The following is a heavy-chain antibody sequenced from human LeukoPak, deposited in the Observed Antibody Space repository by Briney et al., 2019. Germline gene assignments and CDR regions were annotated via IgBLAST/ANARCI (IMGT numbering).Heavy chain of an antibody. CDR1: GYSFTSHW. CDR3: ARSSASYHFAMDV. Sequence: GESLKISCKGSGYSFTSHWIGWVRQMPGKGLEWMGIIDPSDSDIRYNLSFEGQVTIPADRSISTSYLQWSSLKASDTAIYYCARSSASYHFAMDVWGKGTAVTVSS. CDR2: IDPSDSDI. V-gene: IGHV5-51*01. J-gene: IGHJ6*04. D-gene: IGHD3-10*01.